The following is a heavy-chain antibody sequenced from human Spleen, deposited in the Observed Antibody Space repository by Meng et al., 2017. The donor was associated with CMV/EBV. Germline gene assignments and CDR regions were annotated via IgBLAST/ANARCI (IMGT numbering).Heavy chain of an antibody. Sequence: SGFPFSDYAMTWVRQAPGKGLGWVSVICPGVRTTYYPDSVKGRLTSARDDSKNTLHLQMNSLRAEDTAIYYCAKYAGGSGHYYFDQWGQGTLVTVSS. CDR3: AKYAGGSGHYYFDQ. D-gene: IGHD2-8*01. V-gene: IGHV3-23*03. CDR2: ICPGVRTT. J-gene: IGHJ4*02. CDR1: GFPFSDYA.